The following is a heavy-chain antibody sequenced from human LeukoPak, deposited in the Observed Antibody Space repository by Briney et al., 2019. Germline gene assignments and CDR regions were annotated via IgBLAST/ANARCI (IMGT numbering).Heavy chain of an antibody. CDR1: GFTFSSYA. V-gene: IGHV3-23*01. CDR3: AKDLVPRGAFDI. D-gene: IGHD3-10*01. Sequence: HPGGSLRLSCAASGFTFSSYAMSWVRQAPGKGLEWVSAISGSGGSTYYADSVKGRFTISRDNSKNTLYLQMNSLRAEDTAVYYCAKDLVPRGAFDIWGQGTMVTASS. CDR2: ISGSGGST. J-gene: IGHJ3*02.